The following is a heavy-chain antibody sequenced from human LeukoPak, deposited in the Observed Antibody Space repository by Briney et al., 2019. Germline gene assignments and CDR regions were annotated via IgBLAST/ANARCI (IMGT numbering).Heavy chain of an antibody. CDR3: ARFPGYCSSTSCHNWFDP. CDR1: GGTFSSYA. CDR2: IIPIFGTA. V-gene: IGHV1-69*13. D-gene: IGHD2-2*01. Sequence: GASVKVSCKASGGTFSSYAISWVRQAPGQGLEWMGGIIPIFGTANYAQKFQGRVTITADESTSTAYMELSSLRSEDTAVYYCARFPGYCSSTSCHNWFDPWGQGTLVTVSS. J-gene: IGHJ5*02.